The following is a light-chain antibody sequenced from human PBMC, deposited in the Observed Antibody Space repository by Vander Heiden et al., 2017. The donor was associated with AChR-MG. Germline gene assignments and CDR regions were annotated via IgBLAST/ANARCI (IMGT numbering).Light chain of an antibody. CDR2: DDS. CDR3: SSYTSSSSWV. CDR1: SIDVGGYNY. V-gene: IGLV2-14*01. J-gene: IGLJ3*02. Sequence: QSALTQPASVSGSPGQSITISCTGTSIDVGGYNYVSWYHQHPGKAPKLMIYDDSKRPTGVSNRFSGSKSGNTASLTISGLQAEDEADYYCSSYTSSSSWVFGGGTKLTVL.